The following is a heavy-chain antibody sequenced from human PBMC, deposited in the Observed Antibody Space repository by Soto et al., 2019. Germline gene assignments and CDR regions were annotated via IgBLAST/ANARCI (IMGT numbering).Heavy chain of an antibody. CDR3: AHPRGYGVFDAYDI. Sequence: GGSLRLSCAASGISTSSYWMGWVRQAPGRGLEWVASIKNDGSEKYYMDSLKGRFTISRDNALNSLYLQMNSLRAEDTAVYFCAHPRGYGVFDAYDIWGQGAMVTVSS. CDR2: IKNDGSEK. V-gene: IGHV3-7*03. D-gene: IGHD4-17*01. CDR1: GISTSSYW. J-gene: IGHJ3*02.